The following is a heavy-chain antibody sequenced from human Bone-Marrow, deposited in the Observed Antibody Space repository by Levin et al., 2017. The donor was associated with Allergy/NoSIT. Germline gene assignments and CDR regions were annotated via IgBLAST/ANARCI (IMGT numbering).Heavy chain of an antibody. J-gene: IGHJ4*02. CDR1: GGSISSANSY. Sequence: SETLSLTCSVSGGSISSANSYWSWIRQPPGKGLEWIGYISHSRNTLYNPSLKSRISISVDTSKNQFSLRLSSVTPADTAVYYCSRELIRTNYFDYWGQGALVTVSS. CDR3: SRELIRTNYFDY. V-gene: IGHV4-30-4*02. CDR2: ISHSRNT. D-gene: IGHD1-14*01.